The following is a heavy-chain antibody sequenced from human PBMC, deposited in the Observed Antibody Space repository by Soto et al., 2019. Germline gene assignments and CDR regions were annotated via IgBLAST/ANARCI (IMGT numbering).Heavy chain of an antibody. CDR3: ARDGRIVATIPHYYYYMDV. CDR1: GYTFTSYY. CDR2: INPSGGST. V-gene: IGHV1-46*03. Sequence: ASVKVSCKASGYTFTSYYMHWLRQAPGQGLEWMGIINPSGGSTSYAQKFQGRVTMTRDTSTSTVYMELSSLRSEDTAVYYCARDGRIVATIPHYYYYMDVWGKGTTVTVSS. J-gene: IGHJ6*03. D-gene: IGHD5-12*01.